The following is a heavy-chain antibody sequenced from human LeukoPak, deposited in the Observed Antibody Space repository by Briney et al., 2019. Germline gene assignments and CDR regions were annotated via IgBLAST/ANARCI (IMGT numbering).Heavy chain of an antibody. Sequence: GGSLRLSCAGAGFTFSNYEMNWVRQAPGKGLEWVSSISSSSSYIYYADSVKGRFTISRDNAKNSLYLQINSLRAEDTAVYYCARDSLFFFNYWGQGTLVTVSS. CDR2: ISSSSSYI. V-gene: IGHV3-21*01. CDR1: GFTFSNYE. D-gene: IGHD3-3*01. J-gene: IGHJ4*02. CDR3: ARDSLFFFNY.